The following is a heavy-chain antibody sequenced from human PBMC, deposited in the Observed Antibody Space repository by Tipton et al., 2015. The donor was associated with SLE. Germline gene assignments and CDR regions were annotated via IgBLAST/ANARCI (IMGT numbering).Heavy chain of an antibody. D-gene: IGHD6-19*01. CDR2: IYTNGST. V-gene: IGHV4-4*07. CDR1: GGSISSYY. Sequence: TLSLTCTVSGGSISSYYWSWIRQPAGKGLEWIGCIYTNGSTNYNPSLKSRVTMSVDPSKMQFSLNLNSVTAADTALYFCARGVAERLGLDLWGQGSLVTVSS. CDR3: ARGVAERLGLDL. J-gene: IGHJ5*02.